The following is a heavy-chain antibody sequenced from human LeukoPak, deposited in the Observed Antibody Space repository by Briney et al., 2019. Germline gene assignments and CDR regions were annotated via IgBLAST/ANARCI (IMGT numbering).Heavy chain of an antibody. CDR1: GYTFTGDY. CDR2: INPNSGGT. J-gene: IGHJ5*02. Sequence: ASVKVSCKASGYTFTGDYMHWVRQAPGQGLEWMGWINPNSGGTNYAQKFQGRVTMTRDTSISTAYMELSRLRSDDTAVYYCARVVRGAAAGNNWFDPWGQGTLVTVSS. CDR3: ARVVRGAAAGNNWFDP. V-gene: IGHV1-2*02. D-gene: IGHD6-13*01.